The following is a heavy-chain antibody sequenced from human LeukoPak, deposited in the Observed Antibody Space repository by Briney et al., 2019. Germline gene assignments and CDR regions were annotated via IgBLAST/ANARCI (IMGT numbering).Heavy chain of an antibody. CDR1: GYTFTSYY. Sequence: ASVKVSCKASGYTFTSYYVHWVRQAPGEGLEWMGIINPSGGSTSYAQKFQGRVTMTRDMSTSTVYMELRSLRSDDTAVYYCARTQNYYYYMDVWGKGTTVTISS. CDR2: INPSGGST. J-gene: IGHJ6*03. V-gene: IGHV1-46*01. CDR3: ARTQNYYYYMDV.